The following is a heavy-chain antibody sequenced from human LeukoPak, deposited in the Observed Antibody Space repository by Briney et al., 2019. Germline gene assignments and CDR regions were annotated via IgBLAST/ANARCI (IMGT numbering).Heavy chain of an antibody. Sequence: ASVKVSCKASGGTFSSYAISWVRQAPGQGLEWMGWISAYNGNTNYAQKLQGRVTMTTDTSTSTAYMELRSLRSDDTAVYYCARDGRHSSGWYGDAFDIWGQGTMVTVSS. CDR1: GGTFSSYA. V-gene: IGHV1-18*01. CDR2: ISAYNGNT. CDR3: ARDGRHSSGWYGDAFDI. D-gene: IGHD6-19*01. J-gene: IGHJ3*02.